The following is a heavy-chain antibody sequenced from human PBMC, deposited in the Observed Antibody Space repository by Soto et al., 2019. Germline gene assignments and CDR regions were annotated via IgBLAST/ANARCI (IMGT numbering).Heavy chain of an antibody. V-gene: IGHV5-51*01. Sequence: PGESLKISCKGSGYRFSSYWIAWVRQMPGKGLEWMGIIYPGDSDTMYSPSFQGQVTFSADKYTSTAYLQWSSLKASDTAMYYCARQGSNGAYYYYGMDVWGQGTTVTVSS. J-gene: IGHJ6*02. CDR3: ARQGSNGAYYYYGMDV. CDR1: GYRFSSYW. D-gene: IGHD2-8*01. CDR2: IYPGDSDT.